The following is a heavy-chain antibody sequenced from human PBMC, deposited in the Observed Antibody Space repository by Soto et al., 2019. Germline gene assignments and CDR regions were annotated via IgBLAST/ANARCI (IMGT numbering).Heavy chain of an antibody. CDR2: INHSGST. D-gene: IGHD2-15*01. CDR1: GGSFSGYY. V-gene: IGHV4-34*01. Sequence: QVQLQQWGAGLLKPSETLSLTCAVYGGSFSGYYWSWIRQPPGKGLEWIGEINHSGSTNYNPSLKSRVTISVDTPKNQFSLKLSSVTAADTAVYYCAKLGYGSGGSCYCDYGMDVWGQGTTVTVSS. J-gene: IGHJ6*02. CDR3: AKLGYGSGGSCYCDYGMDV.